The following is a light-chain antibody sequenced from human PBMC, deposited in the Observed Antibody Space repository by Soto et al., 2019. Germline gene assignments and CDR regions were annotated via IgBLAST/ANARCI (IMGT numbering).Light chain of an antibody. CDR2: GAS. CDR1: QSVSSSY. J-gene: IGKJ1*01. Sequence: EIVWTQCPGTVSLSPGERATLSCRASQSVSSSYLAWYQQKPGQAPRLLIYGASSRATGIPDRFSGSGSGTDFTLTISRLVPEDFAVYYCQQYGSSHWTFGQGTKV. V-gene: IGKV3-20*01. CDR3: QQYGSSHWT.